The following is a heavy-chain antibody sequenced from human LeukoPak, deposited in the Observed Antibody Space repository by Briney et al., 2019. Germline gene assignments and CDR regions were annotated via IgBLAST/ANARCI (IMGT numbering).Heavy chain of an antibody. CDR3: AKDQVRGDSGY. V-gene: IGHV3-30*02. D-gene: IGHD3-10*01. J-gene: IGHJ4*02. Sequence: GGSLRLSCAASGFTFSNYGMHWVRQAPGKGLEWVAFIRYDRTDKYYADSVKGRFTISRDNSKNTLYLQMNSLRAEDTAVYYCAKDQVRGDSGYWGQGTLVTVSS. CDR2: IRYDRTDK. CDR1: GFTFSNYG.